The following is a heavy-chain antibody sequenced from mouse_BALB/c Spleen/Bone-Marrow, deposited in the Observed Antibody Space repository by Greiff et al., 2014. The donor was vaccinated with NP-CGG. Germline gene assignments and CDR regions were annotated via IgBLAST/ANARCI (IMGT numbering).Heavy chain of an antibody. D-gene: IGHD1-2*01. CDR2: INPSTGYT. J-gene: IGHJ2*01. CDR1: GYTFTSYW. Sequence: QVQLQQSGAELAKPGASVKMSCKASGYTFTSYWMHWVKQRPGQGLEWIGYINPSTGYTEYNQKFKDKATLTADKSSSTAYMQLSSLTPEDSAVYYCARRETTALDYWGQGTTLTVSS. V-gene: IGHV1-7*01. CDR3: ARRETTALDY.